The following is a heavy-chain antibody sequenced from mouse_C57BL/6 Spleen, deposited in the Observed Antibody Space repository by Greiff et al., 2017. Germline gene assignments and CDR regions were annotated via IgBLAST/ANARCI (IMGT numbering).Heavy chain of an antibody. D-gene: IGHD2-5*01. V-gene: IGHV1-15*01. Sequence: QVQLQQSGAELVRPGASVTLSCKASGYTFTDYDMHWVKQTPVHGLEWIGTIDPKNGGTAYNQTFKGKAILTADKSSSTAYMELRSLTSEDSAVYYSTRGSNYLFDYGGQGTTLTVSS. CDR1: GYTFTDYD. CDR3: TRGSNYLFDY. CDR2: IDPKNGGT. J-gene: IGHJ2*01.